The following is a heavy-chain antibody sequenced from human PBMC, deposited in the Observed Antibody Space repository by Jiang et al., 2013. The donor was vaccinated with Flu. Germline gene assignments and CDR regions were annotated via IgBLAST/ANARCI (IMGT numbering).Heavy chain of an antibody. D-gene: IGHD7-27*01. CDR2: MNPNSGNT. V-gene: IGHV1-8*01. CDR1: GYSFAIYD. CDR3: ARGNGGSVDL. Sequence: SGAEVKKPGASVKVSCKASGYSFAIYDINWVRQATGQGLEWMGWMNPNSGNTGTAQKFQGRVTMTRNTSTSTAYMELSSLRSEDTALYYCARGNGGSVDLWGQGTLVTVSS. J-gene: IGHJ5*02.